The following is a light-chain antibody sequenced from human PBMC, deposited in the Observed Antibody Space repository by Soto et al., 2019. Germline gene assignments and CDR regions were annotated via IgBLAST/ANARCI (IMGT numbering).Light chain of an antibody. CDR3: QHYNNWPLT. V-gene: IGKV3-15*01. J-gene: IGKJ4*01. CDR1: QSISSN. Sequence: EIVMTQSPATLSVSPGERPTLSCRASQSISSNLAWYQQKPGQAPRLLIYDASTRATGIPARFSGSGSGTEFTLTISSLQSEDFAVYYCQHYNNWPLTLGGGTKVDIK. CDR2: DAS.